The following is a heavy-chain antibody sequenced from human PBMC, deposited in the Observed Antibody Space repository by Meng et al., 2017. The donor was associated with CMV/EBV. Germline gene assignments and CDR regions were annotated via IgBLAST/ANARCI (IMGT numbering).Heavy chain of an antibody. D-gene: IGHD1-7*01. J-gene: IGHJ5*02. CDR1: GFSVSRND. V-gene: IGHV3-66*02. CDR2: ILGGGNT. CDR3: AREADCTRTTCPPGS. Sequence: GGSLRLSCAASGFSVSRNDMSWVRQAPGKGLEWVSIILGGGNTYYADSVKGRFTISRDNSRNTLYLQMNSLRGEDTAVYYCAREADCTRTTCPPGSWGQGTLVTVSS.